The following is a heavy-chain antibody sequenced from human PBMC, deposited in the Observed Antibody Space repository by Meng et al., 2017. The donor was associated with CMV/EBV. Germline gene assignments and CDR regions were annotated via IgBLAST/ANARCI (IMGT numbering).Heavy chain of an antibody. CDR2: IRYDGSNK. CDR3: AKDKGEDDYSNEGGLIDY. V-gene: IGHV3-30*02. J-gene: IGHJ4*02. CDR1: GFTFSSYG. Sequence: GESLKISCAASGFTFSSYGMHWVRQAPGKGLEWVAFIRYDGSNKYYADSVKGRFTIPRDNSKNTLYLEMNSLRAEDTAVYYCAKDKGEDDYSNEGGLIDYWGQGTLVTVSS. D-gene: IGHD4-11*01.